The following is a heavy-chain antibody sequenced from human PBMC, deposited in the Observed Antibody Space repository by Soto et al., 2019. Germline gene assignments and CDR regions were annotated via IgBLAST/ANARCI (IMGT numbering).Heavy chain of an antibody. CDR3: ARGGVVVPAAMPL. V-gene: IGHV4-30-4*01. CDR2: IYYSGST. D-gene: IGHD2-2*01. J-gene: IGHJ4*02. Sequence: TLSLTCTVSGGSISSYYWSWIRQPPGKGLEWIGYIYYSGSTYYNPSLKSRVTISVDTSKNQFSLKLSSATAADTAVYYCARGGVVVPAAMPLWGQGTLVTVSS. CDR1: GGSISSYY.